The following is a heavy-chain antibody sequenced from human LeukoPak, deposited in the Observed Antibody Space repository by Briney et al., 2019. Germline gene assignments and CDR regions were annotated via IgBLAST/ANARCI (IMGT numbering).Heavy chain of an antibody. CDR1: GFTFSSYG. V-gene: IGHV3-33*06. D-gene: IGHD2-21*01. CDR3: AKDDPSVFHAFDI. J-gene: IGHJ3*02. CDR2: IWYDGSNK. Sequence: GRSLRLSCAASGFTFSSYGMHWVRQAPGKGLEWVAVIWYDGSNKYYADSVKGRFTISRDNSKNTLYLQMNSLRAEDTAVYYCAKDDPSVFHAFDIWGQGTMVTVSS.